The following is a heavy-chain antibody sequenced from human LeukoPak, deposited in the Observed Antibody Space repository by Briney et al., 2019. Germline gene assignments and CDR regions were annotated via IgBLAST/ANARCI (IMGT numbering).Heavy chain of an antibody. CDR1: GYTFTSYA. CDR3: ARELEYNWNPGYFDY. CDR2: VNAGNSNT. D-gene: IGHD1-1*01. J-gene: IGHJ4*02. V-gene: IGHV1-3*03. Sequence: ASVKVSCKASGYTFTSYAMHWVRQAPGQRLEWMGWVNAGNSNTKYSQEFQGRVTITRDTSASTAYMELSSLRSEDMAVYYCARELEYNWNPGYFDYWGQGTLVTVSS.